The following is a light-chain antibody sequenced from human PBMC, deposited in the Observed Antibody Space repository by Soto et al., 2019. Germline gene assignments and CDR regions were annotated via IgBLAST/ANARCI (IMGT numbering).Light chain of an antibody. J-gene: IGKJ5*01. CDR1: QSVSSN. V-gene: IGKV3-15*01. CDR3: QQYEKWPPSIT. CDR2: GAS. Sequence: EIVMTQSPATLSVSPGERATLSCRASQSVSSNLAWYQQKPGQAPRLLIYGASTRATGIPARFSGSGSGTEFTLTISSLQPDDFATYYCQQYEKWPPSITFGQGTRLEI.